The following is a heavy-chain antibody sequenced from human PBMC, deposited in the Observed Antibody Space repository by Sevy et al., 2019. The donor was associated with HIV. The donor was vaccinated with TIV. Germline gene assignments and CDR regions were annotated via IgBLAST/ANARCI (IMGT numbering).Heavy chain of an antibody. J-gene: IGHJ4*02. CDR1: GGSFSGYY. CDR3: ARGTGDSSGYYYFDY. Sequence: SETLSLTCAVYGGSFSGYYWSWIRQPPGKGLEWIGEINHSGGTNYNPSLKSRVTISVDTSKNQFSLKLSSVTAADTAVYYCARGTGDSSGYYYFDYWGQGTLVTVSS. D-gene: IGHD3-22*01. V-gene: IGHV4-34*01. CDR2: INHSGGT.